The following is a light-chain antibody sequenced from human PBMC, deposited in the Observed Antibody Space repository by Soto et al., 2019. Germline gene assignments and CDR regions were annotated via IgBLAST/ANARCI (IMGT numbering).Light chain of an antibody. CDR2: EVT. J-gene: IGLJ3*02. CDR1: SSDVCAYNY. CDR3: NSYTTSTTLV. V-gene: IGLV2-14*01. Sequence: QSVLTQPASVSGSPGQSITISCTGTSSDVCAYNYVSWYQHHPGKAPKLIIYEVTNRPSGVSNRFSGSKSGNTASLTISGLQAEDEADYYCNSYTTSTTLVFGGGTKLTVL.